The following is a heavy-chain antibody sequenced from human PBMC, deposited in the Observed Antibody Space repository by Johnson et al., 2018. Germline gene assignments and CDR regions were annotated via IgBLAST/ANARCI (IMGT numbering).Heavy chain of an antibody. V-gene: IGHV3-30-3*01. CDR1: GFTFSSYA. J-gene: IGHJ6*03. Sequence: QVQLAESGGGLVKPGGSLRLSCAASGFTFSSYAMHWVRQAPGKGLEWVALISYDGSNKYFADSVKGRFTISRNNSKNALSLQMNSLRAEDTAVNYCARDPYFDTGYDYYYMDVWGKGTTVTVSS. CDR2: ISYDGSNK. CDR3: ARDPYFDTGYDYYYMDV. D-gene: IGHD3-9*01.